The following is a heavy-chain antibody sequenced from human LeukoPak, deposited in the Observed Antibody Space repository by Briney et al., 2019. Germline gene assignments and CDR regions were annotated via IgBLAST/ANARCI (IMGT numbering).Heavy chain of an antibody. V-gene: IGHV3-7*01. CDR2: IKQDGSEK. CDR3: ARGRWELLLGYYYYYMDV. Sequence: GGSLRLSCAASGFTFSSYWMSWVRQAPGKGLEWAANIKQDGSEKYYVDSVKGRFTISRDNAKNSLYLQMNSLRAEDTAVYYCARGRWELLLGYYYYYMDVWGKGSTVTISS. D-gene: IGHD1-26*01. J-gene: IGHJ6*03. CDR1: GFTFSSYW.